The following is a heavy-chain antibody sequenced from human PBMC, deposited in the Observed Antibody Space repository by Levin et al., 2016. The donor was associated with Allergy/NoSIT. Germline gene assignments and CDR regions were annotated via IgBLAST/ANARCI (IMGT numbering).Heavy chain of an antibody. CDR2: IIPILGIA. J-gene: IGHJ6*02. D-gene: IGHD3-9*01. Sequence: WVRQAPGQGLEWMGRIIPILGIANYAQKFQGRVTITADKSTSTAYMELSSLRSEDTAVYYCARNSRITIFYYYGMDVWGQGTTVTVSS. V-gene: IGHV1-69*02. CDR3: ARNSRITIFYYYGMDV.